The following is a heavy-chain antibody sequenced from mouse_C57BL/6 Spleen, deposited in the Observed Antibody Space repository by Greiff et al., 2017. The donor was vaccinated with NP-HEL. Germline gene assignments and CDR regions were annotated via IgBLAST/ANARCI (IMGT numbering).Heavy chain of an antibody. CDR2: ISDGGSYT. D-gene: IGHD1-1*01. J-gene: IGHJ1*03. Sequence: EVHLVESGGGLVKPGGSLKLSCAASGFTFSSYAMSWVRQTPEKRLEWVATISDGGSYTYYPDNVKGRFTISRDNAKNNLYLQMSHLKSEDTATYYCARDRYYYGSSYWYFDVWGTGTTVTVSS. CDR3: ARDRYYYGSSYWYFDV. CDR1: GFTFSSYA. V-gene: IGHV5-4*01.